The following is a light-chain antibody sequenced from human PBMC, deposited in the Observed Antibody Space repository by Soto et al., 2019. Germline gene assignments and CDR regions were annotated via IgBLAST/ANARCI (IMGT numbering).Light chain of an antibody. V-gene: IGKV1-9*01. Sequence: DIQLTQSPSSLSASVGDRVTIACRASQAISNYVAWYQQKPGKAPKLLIYAASTLQSGVPSRFSGSGSGTDFTLTISSLQPEDFATYYCQQTYNIPQAFGQGTKVEIK. CDR1: QAISNY. CDR3: QQTYNIPQA. CDR2: AAS. J-gene: IGKJ1*01.